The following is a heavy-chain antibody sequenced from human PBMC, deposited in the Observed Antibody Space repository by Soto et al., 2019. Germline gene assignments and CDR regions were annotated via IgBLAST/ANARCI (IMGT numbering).Heavy chain of an antibody. J-gene: IGHJ4*02. CDR2: ISGNGGNT. CDR3: AKDRRQLAYFDY. Sequence: EVQLLESGGGLVQPGGSLRLSCAASGFTFSSYGMSWVRQAPGKGPEWVSAISGNGGNTYYADSVKGRFTISRDNSKNTLYLQVSSLRAEDTALYYCAKDRRQLAYFDYWGQGTLVTVSS. CDR1: GFTFSSYG. V-gene: IGHV3-23*01. D-gene: IGHD6-6*01.